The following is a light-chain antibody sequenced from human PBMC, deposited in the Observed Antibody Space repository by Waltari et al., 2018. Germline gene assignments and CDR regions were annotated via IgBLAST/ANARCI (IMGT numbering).Light chain of an antibody. Sequence: EVVLTQSPGTLSLSPGERATLFCRASQSISRYLVWYQQRPGQAPRLLIYGASIRAAGIPDRFSSSGSGTDFTLSISRLEPEDFAVYYCQNHERLPATFGQGTRVEIK. CDR1: QSISRY. J-gene: IGKJ1*01. CDR2: GAS. CDR3: QNHERLPAT. V-gene: IGKV3-20*01.